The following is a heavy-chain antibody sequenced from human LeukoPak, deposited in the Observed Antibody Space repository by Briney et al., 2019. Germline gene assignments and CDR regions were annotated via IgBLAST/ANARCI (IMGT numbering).Heavy chain of an antibody. CDR2: IYNSGST. J-gene: IGHJ4*02. V-gene: IGHV4-38-2*02. Sequence: SETLSLTCTVSGYSISSGYYWGWIRQSPGKGLEWIGSIYNSGSTYYNPSLKSRVTISIDTSKNQFSLKLSSVTAADTAVYYCARATGLVTIDYWGQGTLVTVSS. D-gene: IGHD3/OR15-3a*01. CDR1: GYSISSGYY. CDR3: ARATGLVTIDY.